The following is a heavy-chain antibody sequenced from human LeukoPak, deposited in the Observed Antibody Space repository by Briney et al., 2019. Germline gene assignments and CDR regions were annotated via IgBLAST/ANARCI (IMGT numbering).Heavy chain of an antibody. CDR1: GASITSYF. CDR3: ARLGVASRGYSFGPDY. V-gene: IGHV4-59*08. J-gene: IGHJ4*02. CDR2: IYYSGST. D-gene: IGHD5-18*01. Sequence: SETLSLTCTVSGASITSYFWSWIRQPPGKGLEWIGYIYYSGSTNYNPSLESRVTMSVDTSKNQFSLKLTSVTAADTAVYYCARLGVASRGYSFGPDYWGQGTLVTVSS.